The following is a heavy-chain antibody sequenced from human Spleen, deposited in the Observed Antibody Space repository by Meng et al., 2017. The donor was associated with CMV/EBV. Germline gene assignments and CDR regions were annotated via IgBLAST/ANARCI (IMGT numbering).Heavy chain of an antibody. CDR3: ARDPFGIATQ. J-gene: IGHJ4*02. CDR2: INGDGSST. CDR1: GFTFDDYT. V-gene: IGHV3-74*01. Sequence: GESLKISCAASGFTFDDYTMHWVRQVPGKGLVWVSRINGDGSSTSNADSVKGRFTVSRDNAKNTLYLQMDSLRAEDTAVYYCARDPFGIATQWGQGTLVTVSS. D-gene: IGHD6-13*01.